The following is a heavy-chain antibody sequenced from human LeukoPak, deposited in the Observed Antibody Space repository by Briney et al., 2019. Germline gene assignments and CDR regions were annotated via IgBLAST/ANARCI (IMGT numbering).Heavy chain of an antibody. CDR2: INTNTGNP. V-gene: IGHV7-4-1*02. J-gene: IGHJ6*03. Sequence: ASVKVSCKASGYTFTSYDINWVRQAPGQGLEWMGWINTNTGNPTYAQGFTGRFVFSLDTSVSTAYLQISSLKAEDTAVYYCARVRRQQLVRYYYYMDVWGKGTTVTVSS. CDR3: ARVRRQQLVRYYYYMDV. D-gene: IGHD6-13*01. CDR1: GYTFTSYD.